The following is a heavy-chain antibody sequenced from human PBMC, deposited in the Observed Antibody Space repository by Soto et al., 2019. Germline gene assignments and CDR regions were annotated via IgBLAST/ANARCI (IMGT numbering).Heavy chain of an antibody. J-gene: IGHJ3*02. D-gene: IGHD4-17*01. CDR2: IYSGGST. V-gene: IGHV3-66*01. CDR3: ARNYGDYARNDFDI. CDR1: GFTVSSNY. Sequence: EVQLVESGGGLVQPGGSLRLSCAASGFTVSSNYMSWVRQAPGKGLEWVSVIYSGGSTYYADSVKGRFTISRDNSKNTLYLQMNSLRAEDTAVYYCARNYGDYARNDFDIWGQGTMVTVSS.